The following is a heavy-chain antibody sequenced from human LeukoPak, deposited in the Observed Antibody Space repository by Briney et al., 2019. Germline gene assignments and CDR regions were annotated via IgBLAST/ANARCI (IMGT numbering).Heavy chain of an antibody. Sequence: ASVKVSCKASGYTFTGYYMHRVRQAPGQGLEWMGWINPNSGGTNYAQKFQGRVTMTRGTSISTAYMELSRLRSDDTAVYYCARDEILPYSSSSGNWFDPWGQGTLVTVSS. D-gene: IGHD6-6*01. V-gene: IGHV1-2*02. CDR2: INPNSGGT. CDR3: ARDEILPYSSSSGNWFDP. CDR1: GYTFTGYY. J-gene: IGHJ5*02.